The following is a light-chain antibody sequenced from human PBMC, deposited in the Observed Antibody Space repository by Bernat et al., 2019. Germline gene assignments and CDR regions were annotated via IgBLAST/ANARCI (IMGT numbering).Light chain of an antibody. J-gene: IGKJ2*01. CDR1: QSVSSSY. CDR2: GAS. V-gene: IGKV3-20*01. Sequence: EIVLTQFPGTLSFSPGERATLSCRASQSVSSSYLAWYQQKPGQAPRLLIYGASSRATAIPDRFSGSGSGTDFNLTINRLEPEDFAVYYCQHYGSLYTFGLGTRLDIK. CDR3: QHYGSLYT.